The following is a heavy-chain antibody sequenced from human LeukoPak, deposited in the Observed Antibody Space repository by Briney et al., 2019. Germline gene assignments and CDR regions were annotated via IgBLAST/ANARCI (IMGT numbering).Heavy chain of an antibody. D-gene: IGHD5-12*01. J-gene: IGHJ6*03. CDR1: GFTFSSYA. Sequence: PGGSLRHSCAASGFTFSSYAMSWVRQAPGKGLEWVSAISGSGGSTYYADSVKGRFTISRDNSKNTLYLQMNSLRAEDTAVYYCAKVGLKGYSGYDYYYYYMDVWGKGTTVTVSS. CDR3: AKVGLKGYSGYDYYYYYMDV. V-gene: IGHV3-23*01. CDR2: ISGSGGST.